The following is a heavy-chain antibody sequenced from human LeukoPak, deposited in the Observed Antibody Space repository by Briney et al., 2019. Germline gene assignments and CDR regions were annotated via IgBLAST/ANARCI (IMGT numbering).Heavy chain of an antibody. Sequence: ASVTVSCKVSGYTLTELSMHWVRQAPGKGLEWMGGFDPEDGETIYAQKFQGRVTMTEDTSTDTAYMELSSLRSEDTAVYYCATDLVYYYDSSGYSPDWGQGTLVTVSS. CDR3: ATDLVYYYDSSGYSPD. D-gene: IGHD3-22*01. V-gene: IGHV1-24*01. CDR2: FDPEDGET. CDR1: GYTLTELS. J-gene: IGHJ4*02.